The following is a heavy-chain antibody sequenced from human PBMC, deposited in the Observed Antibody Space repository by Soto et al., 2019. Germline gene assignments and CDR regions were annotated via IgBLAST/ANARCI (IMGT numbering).Heavy chain of an antibody. V-gene: IGHV4-39*01. D-gene: IGHD2-15*01. Sequence: LSLTCTVSGGSINTNNYYWGWVRQPPGKGLEWIGSVFYNGTTYYSPSLKSRVTISLAPSRTQFSLKLESVTAADTAVYFCERLVVVSPVANAWGQGTLVTVSS. CDR3: ERLVVVSPVANA. J-gene: IGHJ5*02. CDR2: VFYNGTT. CDR1: GGSINTNNYY.